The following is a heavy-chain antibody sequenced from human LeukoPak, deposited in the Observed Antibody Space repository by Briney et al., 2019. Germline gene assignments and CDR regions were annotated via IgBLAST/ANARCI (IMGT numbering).Heavy chain of an antibody. J-gene: IGHJ6*03. D-gene: IGHD6-13*01. CDR3: SRGRVSSSTWYSTYYYYFYMDV. Sequence: PSETLSLTCTVSGDSISIYYWTWIRHPPGKGLEWIGYIDHTGSTNYNPSLNSRVTISRDTSKNDFSLRLTSVTATDTAVYFCSRGRVSSSTWYSTYYYYFYMDVWGKGTTVIVSS. CDR1: GDSISIYY. V-gene: IGHV4-59*01. CDR2: IDHTGST.